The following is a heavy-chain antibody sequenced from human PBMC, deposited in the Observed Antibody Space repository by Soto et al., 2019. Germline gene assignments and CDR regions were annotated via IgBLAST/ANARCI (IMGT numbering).Heavy chain of an antibody. CDR3: AKDPTTVTPRKHYYYYYVMDV. Sequence: PGGSLRLSCAASGFSFSSYGMHWVRQAPGKGLEWVAMISYDGTDEYYADSVKGRFTISRDNSKNAVYLQMNSLRAEDTAVYYCAKDPTTVTPRKHYYYYYVMDVWAQGTTVTVSS. D-gene: IGHD4-17*01. J-gene: IGHJ6*02. CDR2: ISYDGTDE. V-gene: IGHV3-30*18. CDR1: GFSFSSYG.